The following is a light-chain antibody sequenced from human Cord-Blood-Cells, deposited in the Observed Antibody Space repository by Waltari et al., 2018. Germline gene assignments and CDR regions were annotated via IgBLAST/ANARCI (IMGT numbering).Light chain of an antibody. J-gene: IGKJ2*01. V-gene: IGKV1-39*01. CDR1: QSISSY. CDR2: AAS. Sequence: IQLTQAPSSMCLSVGPSVLITCRASQSISSYLNWYQQKPGKAPKHLIYAASSLQSGVPSKFSGSGSGTDFTLTISSLQPEDFATYYCQQYNSNPNTFGQGTKLEIK. CDR3: QQYNSNPNT.